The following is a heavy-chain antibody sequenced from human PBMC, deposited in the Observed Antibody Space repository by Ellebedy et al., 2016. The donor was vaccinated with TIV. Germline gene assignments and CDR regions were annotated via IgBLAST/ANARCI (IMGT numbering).Heavy chain of an antibody. Sequence: AASVKVSCKTSGYTFTAYYIHSVRHAPGQGLEWMAWINPNSGGTNYAQKFQGRVTVTRDTSTSTAFLELSRLRSDDTAVYYCTRDLTNIVSGDYWGQGTLVTVSS. CDR2: INPNSGGT. J-gene: IGHJ4*02. CDR1: GYTFTAYY. D-gene: IGHD5/OR15-5a*01. V-gene: IGHV1-2*02. CDR3: TRDLTNIVSGDY.